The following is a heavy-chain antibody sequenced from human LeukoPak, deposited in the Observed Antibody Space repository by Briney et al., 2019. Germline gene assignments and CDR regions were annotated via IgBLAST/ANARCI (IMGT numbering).Heavy chain of an antibody. CDR3: ARDLSNYVKGQDYYYYYMDV. CDR2: IYYSGST. Sequence: PSETLSLTCTVSGGSISSSSYYWGWIRQPPGKGLEWIGSIYYSGSTYYNPSLKSRVTISVDTSKNQFSLKLSSVTAADTAVYYCARDLSNYVKGQDYYYYYMDVWGKGTTVTVSS. CDR1: GGSISSSSYY. V-gene: IGHV4-39*07. D-gene: IGHD4-11*01. J-gene: IGHJ6*03.